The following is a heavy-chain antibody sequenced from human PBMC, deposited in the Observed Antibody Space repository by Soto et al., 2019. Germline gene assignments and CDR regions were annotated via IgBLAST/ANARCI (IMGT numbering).Heavy chain of an antibody. CDR2: LGIGGDT. Sequence: GGSLRLSCAASGFTFGTYAMSWVRQAPGKGLEWVSALGIGGDTHYAESVKGRFIISRDYSKNTLLLQMNSLRDEDSAMYYCTKDRHPDGIWTLDFWGRGTLVTVSS. CDR1: GFTFGTYA. D-gene: IGHD3-9*01. V-gene: IGHV3-23*01. J-gene: IGHJ4*02. CDR3: TKDRHPDGIWTLDF.